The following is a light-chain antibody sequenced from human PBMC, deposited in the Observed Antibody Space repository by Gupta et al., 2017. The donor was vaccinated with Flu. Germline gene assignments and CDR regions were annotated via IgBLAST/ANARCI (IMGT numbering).Light chain of an antibody. J-gene: IGLJ1*01. V-gene: IGLV2-23*02. CDR2: EVN. CDR3: SSYAGDFTYV. CDR1: NSDIGYYSL. Sequence: SGSPGQSIAISCTGTNSDIGYYSLVSWFQQHPGQTPKLIVYEVNQRPSGISARFSGSKSGNTAFLTLSGLQAEDGADYYCSSYAGDFTYVFGTGTTVTVL.